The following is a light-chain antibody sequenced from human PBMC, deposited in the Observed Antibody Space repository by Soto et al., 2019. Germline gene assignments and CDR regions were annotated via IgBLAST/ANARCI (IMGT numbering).Light chain of an antibody. CDR2: DVS. Sequence: QSALTQPRSVSGSPGQSLTISCTGASSDVGTYNYVSWYQQYPGKAPKVMIYDVSKRPSGVPDRFSGSKSGNTASLTISGLQAADEAVYYCCSYAGNNILVFGGGTKLTVL. J-gene: IGLJ2*01. CDR3: CSYAGNNILV. CDR1: SSDVGTYNY. V-gene: IGLV2-11*01.